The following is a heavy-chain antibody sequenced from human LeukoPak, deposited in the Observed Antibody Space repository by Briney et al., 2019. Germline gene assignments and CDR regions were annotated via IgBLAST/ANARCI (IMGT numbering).Heavy chain of an antibody. CDR1: GGSISSGGYY. CDR3: ARERWLQRMGFDY. CDR2: IYYSGST. Sequence: SETLSLTCTVSGGSISSGGYYWSWIRQHPGKGLEWIGYIYYSGSTYYNPSLKSRVTISVDTSKNQFSLKLSSVTAADTAVYYCARERWLQRMGFDYWGRGTLVTVSS. J-gene: IGHJ4*02. V-gene: IGHV4-31*03. D-gene: IGHD5-24*01.